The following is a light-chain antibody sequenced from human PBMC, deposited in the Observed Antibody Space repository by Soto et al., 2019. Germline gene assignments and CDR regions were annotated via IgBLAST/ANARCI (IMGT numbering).Light chain of an antibody. Sequence: DIQMTQSPSTLSASVGDRVTITCRASQSISSWLAWYQQNPGKAPKLLIYKASSLESGVPSGFSGSGSGTEFTLTIRSLQPDDFATYYCQQYNSYWTFGQGTKVEIK. CDR2: KAS. CDR1: QSISSW. V-gene: IGKV1-5*03. J-gene: IGKJ1*01. CDR3: QQYNSYWT.